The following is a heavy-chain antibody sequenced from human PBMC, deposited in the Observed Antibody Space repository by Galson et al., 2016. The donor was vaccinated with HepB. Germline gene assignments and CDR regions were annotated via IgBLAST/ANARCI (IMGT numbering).Heavy chain of an antibody. CDR2: ISSDGTKE. V-gene: IGHV3-30*18. CDR1: GFTLTDYG. D-gene: IGHD3-9*01. J-gene: IGHJ4*02. CDR3: AKELMVLTGFYEYYCDS. Sequence: SLRLSCAASGFTLTDYGMHWVRQAPGKGLEWVAVISSDGTKEYYADSVMGRFIISRDTSKNTLYLQMNSLRAEDTAVYFCAKELMVLTGFYEYYCDSWGQGTLVTVSS.